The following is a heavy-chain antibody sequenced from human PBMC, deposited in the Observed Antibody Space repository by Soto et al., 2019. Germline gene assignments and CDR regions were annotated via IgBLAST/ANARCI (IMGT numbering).Heavy chain of an antibody. J-gene: IGHJ4*02. D-gene: IGHD4-17*01. V-gene: IGHV4-4*02. Sequence: QGLLQESGPGLVKPSGTLSLTCAVSGDSISSSFWWSWVRQPPGKGLEWIGEIYHTESTVYNPSLKSRVTISVDKSKNQFSLNLDSVTAADTAVYYCARYDFGTFDYWGRGILVTVSS. CDR3: ARYDFGTFDY. CDR2: IYHTEST. CDR1: GDSISSSFW.